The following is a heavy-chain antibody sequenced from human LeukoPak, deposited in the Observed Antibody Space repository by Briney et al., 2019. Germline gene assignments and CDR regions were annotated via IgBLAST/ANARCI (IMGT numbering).Heavy chain of an antibody. Sequence: SETLSLTCAVYGGSFSGYYWSWIRQPPGKGLEWIGEINHSGSTNYNPSLKSRVTISVDTSKNQFSLKLSSVTAADTAVYYCARQESQYQLPFDYWGQGTLVTVSS. CDR2: INHSGST. V-gene: IGHV4-34*01. CDR3: ARQESQYQLPFDY. J-gene: IGHJ4*02. CDR1: GGSFSGYY. D-gene: IGHD2-2*01.